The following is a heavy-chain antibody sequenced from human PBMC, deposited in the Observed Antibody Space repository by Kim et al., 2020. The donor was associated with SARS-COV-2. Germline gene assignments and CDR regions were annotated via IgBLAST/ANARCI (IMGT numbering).Heavy chain of an antibody. Sequence: NNNASLKSRVTMSVDTSKNQFSLKLSSVTAADTAVYYCARGYGWHNAFDIWGQGTMVTVSS. D-gene: IGHD4-17*01. J-gene: IGHJ3*02. V-gene: IGHV4-4*07. CDR3: ARGYGWHNAFDI.